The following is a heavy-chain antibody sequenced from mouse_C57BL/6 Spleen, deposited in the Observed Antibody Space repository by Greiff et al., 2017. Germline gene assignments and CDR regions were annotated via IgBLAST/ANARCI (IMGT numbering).Heavy chain of an antibody. D-gene: IGHD1-1*01. CDR2: ISSGSSTI. CDR1: GFTFSDYG. J-gene: IGHJ1*03. Sequence: EVHLVESGGGLVKPGGSLKLSCAASGFTFSDYGMHWVRQAPEKGLEWVAYISSGSSTIYYADTVKGRFTISRDNAKNTLFLQMTSLRSEDTAMYYGARNYGSRKNWYFDVWGTGTTVTVSS. CDR3: ARNYGSRKNWYFDV. V-gene: IGHV5-17*01.